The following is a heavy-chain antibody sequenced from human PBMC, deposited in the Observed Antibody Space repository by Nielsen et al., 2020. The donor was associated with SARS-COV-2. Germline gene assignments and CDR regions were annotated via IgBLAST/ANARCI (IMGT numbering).Heavy chain of an antibody. V-gene: IGHV3-23*01. CDR2: LSDSGGNT. CDR3: AKDPRPGSSGWTYYFDD. D-gene: IGHD6-19*01. J-gene: IGHJ4*02. CDR1: GFTFRSYA. Sequence: GESLKISCAASGFTFRSYAMNWVRQAPGKGLEWVSALSDSGGNTYYADSVRGRFSISRDNSKNTLYLEMNSLRADDTAMYYCAKDPRPGSSGWTYYFDDWGQGTLVTVSS.